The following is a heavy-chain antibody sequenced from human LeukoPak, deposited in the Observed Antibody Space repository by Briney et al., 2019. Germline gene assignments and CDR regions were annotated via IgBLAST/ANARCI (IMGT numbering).Heavy chain of an antibody. Sequence: GGSLRLSCAASGFTFSDCYMSWIRQAPGKGLEWVSYISSSGSTIYYADSVKGRFTISRDNAKNSLYLQMNSLRAEDTALYYCAKDSRYSSSWLDYWGQGTLVTVSS. V-gene: IGHV3-11*01. CDR1: GFTFSDCY. J-gene: IGHJ4*02. CDR3: AKDSRYSSSWLDY. D-gene: IGHD6-13*01. CDR2: ISSSGSTI.